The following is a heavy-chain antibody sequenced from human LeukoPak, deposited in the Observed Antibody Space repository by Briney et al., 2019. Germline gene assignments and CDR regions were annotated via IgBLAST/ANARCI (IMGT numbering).Heavy chain of an antibody. CDR2: SHHSGET. CDR3: ARQPGGTAAFDI. CDR1: GDSVTDYY. J-gene: IGHJ3*02. Sequence: SETLSLTCTVSGDSVTDYYWSWIRQPPGKGLEWIAYSHHSGETKYNTYLKSRITISVDTSKNKFSLKLSSVTAADTVVYYCARQPGGTAAFDIWGQGTTVTVSA. V-gene: IGHV4-59*08. D-gene: IGHD1-14*01.